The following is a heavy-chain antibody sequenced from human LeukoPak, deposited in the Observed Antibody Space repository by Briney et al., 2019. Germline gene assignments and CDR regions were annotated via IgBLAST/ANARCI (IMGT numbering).Heavy chain of an antibody. CDR2: ISAYNGNT. CDR3: ARSSPYYYYYYGMDV. Sequence: GASVKVSCKASGYTFSSYGISWVRQAPGQGLEWMGWISAYNGNTNYAQKLQGRVTMTTDTSTSTAYMELRSLRSDDTAVYYCARSSPYYYYYYGMDVWGQGTTATVSS. D-gene: IGHD6-6*01. V-gene: IGHV1-18*01. CDR1: GYTFSSYG. J-gene: IGHJ6*02.